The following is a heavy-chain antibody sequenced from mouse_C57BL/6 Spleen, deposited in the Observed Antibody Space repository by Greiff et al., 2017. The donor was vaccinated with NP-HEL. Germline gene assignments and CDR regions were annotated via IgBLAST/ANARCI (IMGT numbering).Heavy chain of an antibody. Sequence: EVQLVESGGDLVKPGGSLKLSCAASGFTFSSYGMSWVRQTPDKRLEWVATISSGGSYTYYPDSVKGRFTISRDNAKNTLYLQMSSLKSEDTAMYYCARHPSTVVAPMDYWGQGTSVTVSS. V-gene: IGHV5-6*01. CDR2: ISSGGSYT. D-gene: IGHD1-1*01. CDR1: GFTFSSYG. J-gene: IGHJ4*01. CDR3: ARHPSTVVAPMDY.